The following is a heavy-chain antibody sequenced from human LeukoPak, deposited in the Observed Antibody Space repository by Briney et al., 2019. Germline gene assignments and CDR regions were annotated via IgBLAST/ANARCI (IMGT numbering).Heavy chain of an antibody. CDR1: GFTFSSYA. Sequence: PGGSLRLSCAASGFTFSSYAMSWVRQAPGKGLEWVSAISGSGGSTYYADSVKGRFTISRDNSKNTLYLQMNSLRAEDTAVYYCAKDQHYDSSGPIDYWGQGTLVTVSS. CDR2: ISGSGGST. J-gene: IGHJ4*02. CDR3: AKDQHYDSSGPIDY. V-gene: IGHV3-23*01. D-gene: IGHD3-22*01.